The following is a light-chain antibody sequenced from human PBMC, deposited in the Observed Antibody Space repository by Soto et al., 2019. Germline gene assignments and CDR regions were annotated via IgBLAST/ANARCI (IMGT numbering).Light chain of an antibody. CDR1: QSVSSSY. CDR2: GAS. Sequence: LSQSPGTLSLSPGERATLSCRASQSVSSSYLAWYQQKPGQAPRLLIYGASSRATGIPDRFSGSGSGTDFTLTISRLEPEDFAVYYCQQYGSSGTFGQGTKVDI. CDR3: QQYGSSGT. V-gene: IGKV3-20*01. J-gene: IGKJ1*01.